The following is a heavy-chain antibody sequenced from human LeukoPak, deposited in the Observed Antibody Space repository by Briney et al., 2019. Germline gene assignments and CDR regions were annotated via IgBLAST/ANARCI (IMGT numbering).Heavy chain of an antibody. CDR1: GFTFSSYD. J-gene: IGHJ4*02. Sequence: PGGSLRLSCAASGFTFSSYDMSWVRQAPGKGLEWVSAISGSGGSTYYSDSVKGRFTISRDNSKNTLYLQMNSLRAEDTAVYYCAKPPPFDWLLDSEYWGQGTLVTVSS. CDR2: ISGSGGST. CDR3: AKPPPFDWLLDSEY. V-gene: IGHV3-23*01. D-gene: IGHD3-9*01.